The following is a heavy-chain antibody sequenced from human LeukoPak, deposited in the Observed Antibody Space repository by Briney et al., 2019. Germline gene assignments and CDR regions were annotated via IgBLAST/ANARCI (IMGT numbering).Heavy chain of an antibody. CDR1: GCTFTSYY. J-gene: IGHJ5*02. CDR3: ARMSGWYDRNWFDP. CDR2: INPSGGST. D-gene: IGHD6-19*01. Sequence: ASVKVSCKASGCTFTSYYMHWVRQAPGQGLEGVGIINPSGGSTSYEQKFQGRVTMTRDTSTSTVYMELTSLRSEDTAVYYCARMSGWYDRNWFDPWGQGTLVTVSS. V-gene: IGHV1-46*01.